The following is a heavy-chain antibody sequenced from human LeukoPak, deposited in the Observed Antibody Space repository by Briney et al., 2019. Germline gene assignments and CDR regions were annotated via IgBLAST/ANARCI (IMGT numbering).Heavy chain of an antibody. CDR3: ARDKVPSMIHGEAFDY. Sequence: KSGGSLRLSCAASGFTFSSYSMNWVRQAPGKGLEWVSSISSSSSYIYYADSVKGRSTISRDNAKNSLYLQMNSLRAEDTAVYYCARDKVPSMIHGEAFDYWGQGTLVTVSS. V-gene: IGHV3-21*01. D-gene: IGHD3-22*01. CDR2: ISSSSSYI. CDR1: GFTFSSYS. J-gene: IGHJ4*02.